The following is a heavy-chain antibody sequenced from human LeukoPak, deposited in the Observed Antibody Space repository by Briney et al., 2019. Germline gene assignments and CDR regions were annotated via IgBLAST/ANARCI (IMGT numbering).Heavy chain of an antibody. CDR1: GFTVSSNY. V-gene: IGHV3-66*01. Sequence: GGSLRLSCAASGFTVSSNYMSWVRQAPGKGLEWVSVIYSGGSTYYADSVKGRFTIPRDNSKNTLYLQMNSLRAEDTAVYYCARGGRGSGSYYDYWGQGTLVTVSS. CDR2: IYSGGST. J-gene: IGHJ4*02. D-gene: IGHD3-10*01. CDR3: ARGGRGSGSYYDY.